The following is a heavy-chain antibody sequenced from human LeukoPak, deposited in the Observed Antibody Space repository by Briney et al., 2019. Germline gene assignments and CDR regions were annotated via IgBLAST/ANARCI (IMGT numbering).Heavy chain of an antibody. Sequence: GESLKISCKGSGYSFTNYWIGWVRQMPGKGLEWVGNFSPGDSDTRYSPSFQGQVTISADRSISTAYLQWSSLKASDTAMYYCARLVGYYDSTRAFDTWGQGTMVTVSS. CDR1: GYSFTNYW. J-gene: IGHJ3*02. D-gene: IGHD3-22*01. CDR2: FSPGDSDT. V-gene: IGHV5-51*01. CDR3: ARLVGYYDSTRAFDT.